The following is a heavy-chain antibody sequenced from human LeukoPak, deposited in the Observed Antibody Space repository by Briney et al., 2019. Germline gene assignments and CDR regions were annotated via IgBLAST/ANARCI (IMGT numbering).Heavy chain of an antibody. Sequence: HPGGSLRLSCAASGFTFSSYGMHWVRQAPGKGLEWVAFIRYDGSNKYYADSVKGRFTISRDNSKNTLYLQMNSLRAEDTAVYYCAKVKWELTNANPSYYYYMDVWGKGTTVTVSS. J-gene: IGHJ6*03. CDR2: IRYDGSNK. D-gene: IGHD1-26*01. V-gene: IGHV3-30*02. CDR3: AKVKWELTNANPSYYYYMDV. CDR1: GFTFSSYG.